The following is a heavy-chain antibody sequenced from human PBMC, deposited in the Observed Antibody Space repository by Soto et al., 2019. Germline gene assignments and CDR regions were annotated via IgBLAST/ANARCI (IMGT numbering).Heavy chain of an antibody. Sequence: QVQLVESGGGVVQPGRSLRLSCAASGFTFSSYGMHWVRQAPGKGLEWVTVISNDGSSKYYADSVKGRFTIPRDKSKTTRCLPLKSMRIKDMDVAYCAADPGGLGCTFDYWGQGTLVTVSS. CDR1: GFTFSSYG. CDR3: AADPGGLGCTFDY. CDR2: ISNDGSSK. J-gene: IGHJ4*02. V-gene: IGHV3-30*03. D-gene: IGHD6-19*01.